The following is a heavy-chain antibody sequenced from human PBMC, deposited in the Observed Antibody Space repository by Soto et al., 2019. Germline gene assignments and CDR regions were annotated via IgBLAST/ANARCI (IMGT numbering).Heavy chain of an antibody. J-gene: IGHJ6*02. CDR2: IDPSDSYT. CDR1: GYSFTSYW. CDR3: ARHGAGFSSSHYYYYGMDV. Sequence: GESLKISCKGSGYSFTSYWISWVRQMPGKGLEWMGRIDPSDSYTNYSPSFQGHVTISADKSISTAYLQWSSLKASDTAMYYCARHGAGFSSSHYYYYGMDVWGQGTTVTVSS. V-gene: IGHV5-10-1*01. D-gene: IGHD6-6*01.